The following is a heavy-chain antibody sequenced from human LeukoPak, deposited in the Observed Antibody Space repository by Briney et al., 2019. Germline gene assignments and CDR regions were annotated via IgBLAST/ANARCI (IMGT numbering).Heavy chain of an antibody. D-gene: IGHD1-1*01. CDR3: ARPYNWNDIYSS. J-gene: IGHJ5*02. Sequence: ASVKVSCKASGYTSTSYDINWVRQATGQGLEWMGWMNPNSGNTGYAQKFQGRVTMTRDTSISTAYMELSRLRSDDTAVYYCARPYNWNDIYSSWGQGTLVTVSS. CDR1: GYTSTSYD. V-gene: IGHV1-8*02. CDR2: MNPNSGNT.